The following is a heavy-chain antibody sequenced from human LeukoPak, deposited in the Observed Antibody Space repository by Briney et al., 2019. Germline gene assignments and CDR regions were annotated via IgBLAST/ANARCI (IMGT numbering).Heavy chain of an antibody. CDR3: ARDGGLGLDYFDY. J-gene: IGHJ4*02. V-gene: IGHV6-1*01. D-gene: IGHD3-16*01. Sequence: SQTLSLTCAISGGIVSSNSAAWNWVRQSPSRGLEWLGRTYYRSKWFNDYSISVKSRITVNPNTSKNQFSLQLTSVTPEDTAVYYCARDGGLGLDYFDYWGQGTLVTVSS. CDR2: TYYRSKWFN. CDR1: GGIVSSNSAA.